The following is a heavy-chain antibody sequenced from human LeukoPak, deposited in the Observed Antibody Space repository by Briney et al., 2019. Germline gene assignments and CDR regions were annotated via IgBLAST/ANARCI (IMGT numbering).Heavy chain of an antibody. Sequence: GESLKISCKGSGYSFPNYWIGWVRQMPGKGLEWLGILYPGDSDTRYSPSFKGQVTISADKSISTAYLQWSSLKASDTAMYYCASRLRERFDSWGQGTLCSVSS. CDR3: ASRLRERFDS. J-gene: IGHJ4*02. CDR2: LYPGDSDT. V-gene: IGHV5-51*03. CDR1: GYSFPNYW. D-gene: IGHD5-12*01.